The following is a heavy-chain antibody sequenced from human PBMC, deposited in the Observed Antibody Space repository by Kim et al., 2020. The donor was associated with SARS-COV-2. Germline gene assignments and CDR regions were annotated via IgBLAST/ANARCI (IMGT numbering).Heavy chain of an antibody. D-gene: IGHD6-13*01. Sequence: GGSLRLSCAASGFTLSSYAMSWVRQAPGKGLEWVSAISGSGGSTYYADSVKGRFTISRDNSKNTLYLQMNSLRAEDTAVYYCAKESYSSSWYEWGVSWFDPWGQGTLVTVSS. CDR1: GFTLSSYA. CDR3: AKESYSSSWYEWGVSWFDP. V-gene: IGHV3-23*01. J-gene: IGHJ5*02. CDR2: ISGSGGST.